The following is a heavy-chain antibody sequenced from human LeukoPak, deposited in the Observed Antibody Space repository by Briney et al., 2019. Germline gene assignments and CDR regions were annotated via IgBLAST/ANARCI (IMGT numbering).Heavy chain of an antibody. CDR3: ARASGDIVETATMGSY. V-gene: IGHV3-7*01. Sequence: PGGSLRLSCEASGFSFSAAWMTWVRQAPGKGLEWVATIKNDGSDKYYVDSVKGRFTLSRDNAKNLVYLQMNSLRVEDTAVYYCARASGDIVETATMGSYWGQGTLVTVSS. CDR1: GFSFSAAW. D-gene: IGHD5-18*01. J-gene: IGHJ4*02. CDR2: IKNDGSDK.